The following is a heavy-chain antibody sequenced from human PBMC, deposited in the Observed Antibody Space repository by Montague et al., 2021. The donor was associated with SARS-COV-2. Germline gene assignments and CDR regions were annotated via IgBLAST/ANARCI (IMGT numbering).Heavy chain of an antibody. D-gene: IGHD2-15*01. CDR3: ASHCGGGRCYFGMDV. V-gene: IGHV4-34*01. CDR2: ISHGEGT. CDR1: GGSFSSY. J-gene: IGHJ6*02. Sequence: SETLSLTCDVYGGSFSSYWSWTRQPPGRGLEWVGQISHGEGTNYNPSLKSRVTISVDTSKNQVSLKLSSVTAADTAVYYCASHCGGGRCYFGMDVWGQGTTVTVSS.